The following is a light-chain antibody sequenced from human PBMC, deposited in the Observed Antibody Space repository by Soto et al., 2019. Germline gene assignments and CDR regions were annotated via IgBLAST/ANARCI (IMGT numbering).Light chain of an antibody. V-gene: IGKV1-33*01. CDR2: DAS. J-gene: IGKJ3*01. CDR1: QDISNY. CDR3: QQFHNFPPT. Sequence: DIQMTQSPSSLSASVGDRVTITCQASQDISNYLNWYQQKPEKPPNLLIYDASTLKSGVPSRFSGSRSGTNFTFTITSLQPEDIATYYCQQFHNFPPTFGPGTKV.